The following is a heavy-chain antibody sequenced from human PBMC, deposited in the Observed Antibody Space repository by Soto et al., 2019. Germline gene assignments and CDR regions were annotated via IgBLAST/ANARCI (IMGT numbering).Heavy chain of an antibody. CDR2: INPSGGST. CDR1: GYTFTSYY. D-gene: IGHD6-19*01. CDR3: ARDLVEEYSSGWLDY. Sequence: QVQLVQSGAEVKKPGASEKVSCKASGYTFTSYYMHWVRQAPGQGLEWMGIINPSGGSTSYAQKFQGRVTMTRDTSTSTVYMQLSSLRSEDTAVYYCARDLVEEYSSGWLDYWGQGTLVTVSS. J-gene: IGHJ5*01. V-gene: IGHV1-46*03.